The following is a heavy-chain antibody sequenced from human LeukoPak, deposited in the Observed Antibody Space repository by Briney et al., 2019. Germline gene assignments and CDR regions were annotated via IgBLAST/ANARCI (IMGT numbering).Heavy chain of an antibody. Sequence: KTSEALSLTCAVYGGSFSGYYWSWIRQPPGKGLEWIGEINHSGSTNYNPSLKSRVTISVDTSKNQFSLKLSSVTAADTAVYYCARGGDILTGYHDAFDIWGQGTMVTVSS. CDR2: INHSGST. J-gene: IGHJ3*02. V-gene: IGHV4-34*01. D-gene: IGHD3-9*01. CDR3: ARGGDILTGYHDAFDI. CDR1: GGSFSGYY.